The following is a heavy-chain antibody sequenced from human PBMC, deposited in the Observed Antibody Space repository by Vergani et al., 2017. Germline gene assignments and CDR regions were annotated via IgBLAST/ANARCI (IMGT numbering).Heavy chain of an antibody. CDR3: ARGPPYYDFWSAIGAFDI. J-gene: IGHJ3*02. D-gene: IGHD3-3*01. V-gene: IGHV1-24*01. CDR2: FDPEDGET. Sequence: QVQLVQSGAEVKKPGASVKVSCKVSGYTLTELSMHWVRQAPGKGLEWMGGFDPEDGETIYAQKFQGRVTMTEDTSTDTAYMELSSLRSEDTAVYYCARGPPYYDFWSAIGAFDIWGQGTMVTVSS. CDR1: GYTLTELS.